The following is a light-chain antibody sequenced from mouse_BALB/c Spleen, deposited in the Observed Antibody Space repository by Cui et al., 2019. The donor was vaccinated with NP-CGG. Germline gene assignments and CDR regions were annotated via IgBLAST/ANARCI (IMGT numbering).Light chain of an antibody. CDR3: ALWYSNHWV. Sequence: HAVVIQASAPTTSPGETVTLTCRSSTGAVTSSNYANWVQEKPDHLFTGLIGGTNNRAPGVPARFSGSLIGDKAALTITGAQTEDEAIYFCALWYSNHWVFGGGTKLTVL. CDR2: GTN. J-gene: IGLJ1*01. V-gene: IGLV1*01. CDR1: TGAVTSSNY.